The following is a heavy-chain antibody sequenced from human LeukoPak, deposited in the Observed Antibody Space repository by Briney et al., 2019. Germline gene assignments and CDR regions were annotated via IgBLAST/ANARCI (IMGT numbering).Heavy chain of an antibody. CDR3: ARDSSDWYHWFDP. V-gene: IGHV3-23*01. D-gene: IGHD6-19*01. Sequence: GGSLRLSCAASGFTFSSYGMSWVRQAPGKGLEWVSAISGSGGSTYYADSVKGRFTISRDNAKNAVYLQMNSLRAEDTAVYYCARDSSDWYHWFDPWGQGTLVTVSS. J-gene: IGHJ5*02. CDR2: ISGSGGST. CDR1: GFTFSSYG.